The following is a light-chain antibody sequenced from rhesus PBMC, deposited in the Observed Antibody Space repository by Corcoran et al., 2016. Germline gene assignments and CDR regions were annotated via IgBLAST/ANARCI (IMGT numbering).Light chain of an antibody. CDR3: QQSSNLWT. Sequence: ETVVTQSPATLSLSPGERATLSCRASQSVGSSLAWYQQKPGQAPRLLIYGASSRATGIPDRFSGSVSGTEFTLTISSLEPEDVGVYYCQQSSNLWTFGQGTKVEIK. J-gene: IGKJ1*01. V-gene: IGKV3-24*04. CDR1: QSVGSS. CDR2: GAS.